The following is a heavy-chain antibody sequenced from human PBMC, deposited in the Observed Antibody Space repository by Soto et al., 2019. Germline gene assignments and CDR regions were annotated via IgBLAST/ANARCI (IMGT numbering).Heavy chain of an antibody. CDR1: GGSISSGDYY. J-gene: IGHJ5*02. V-gene: IGHV4-30-4*01. CDR2: IYYSGST. Sequence: PSETLSLTCTVSGGSISSGDYYWSWIRQPPGKGLEWIGYIYYSGSTYYNPSLKSRVTISVDTSKNQFSLKLSSVTAADTAVYYCARGLADGYCISTSCQVVDWFDPWGQGTLVTVSS. D-gene: IGHD2-2*01. CDR3: ARGLADGYCISTSCQVVDWFDP.